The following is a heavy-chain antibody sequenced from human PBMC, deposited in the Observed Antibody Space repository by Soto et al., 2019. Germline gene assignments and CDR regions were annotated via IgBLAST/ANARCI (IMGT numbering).Heavy chain of an antibody. D-gene: IGHD3-9*01. Sequence: QVQLVQSGAEVKKPGASVKVSCKASGYTFTNYDINWVRQATGQGLEWMGWMRPNNGNTGYAQKFQCRVTMTRNTSINTAYMELSSLRSEDTAVYYCASWAGYSKWGQGTLVTVSS. CDR2: MRPNNGNT. CDR3: ASWAGYSK. J-gene: IGHJ4*02. V-gene: IGHV1-8*01. CDR1: GYTFTNYD.